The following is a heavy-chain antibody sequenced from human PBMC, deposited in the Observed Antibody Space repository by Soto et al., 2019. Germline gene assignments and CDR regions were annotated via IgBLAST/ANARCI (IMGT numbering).Heavy chain of an antibody. CDR2: IYYSGST. Sequence: PSETLSLTCTVSGGSISSSSYYWGWIRQPPGKGLEWIGSIYYSGSTYYNPSLKSRVTMSVDTSKNQFSLKLSSVTAADTAVYYCERVAVAGICYYGMDVWGQGTTVTVSS. CDR1: GGSISSSSYY. V-gene: IGHV4-39*01. J-gene: IGHJ6*02. CDR3: ERVAVAGICYYGMDV. D-gene: IGHD6-19*01.